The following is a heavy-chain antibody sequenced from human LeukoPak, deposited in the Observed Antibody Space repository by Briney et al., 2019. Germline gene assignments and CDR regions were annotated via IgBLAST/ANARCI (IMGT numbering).Heavy chain of an antibody. D-gene: IGHD2-21*01. CDR3: ARHVVSKWYFDY. V-gene: IGHV4-39*01. CDR1: GGSISSSSYY. J-gene: IGHJ4*02. Sequence: TSETLSLTCTVSGGSISSSSYYWGWIRQPPGKGLEWIGSIYYSGSTYYNPSLKSRVTISVDTSKNQFSLKLSSVTAADTAVYYCARHVVSKWYFDYWGQGTLVTVSS. CDR2: IYYSGST.